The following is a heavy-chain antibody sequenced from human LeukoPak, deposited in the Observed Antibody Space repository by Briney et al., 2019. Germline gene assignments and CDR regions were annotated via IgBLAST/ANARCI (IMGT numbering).Heavy chain of an antibody. CDR3: ARGRDMVRGVKRQNHDAFDI. J-gene: IGHJ3*02. Sequence: GASVKVSCKASGYTFTSYYMHWVRQAPGQGLEWMGIINPSGGSTSYAQKFQGRVTMTRDTSTSTVYMGLSSLRSEDTAVYYCARGRDMVRGVKRQNHDAFDIWGQGTMVTVSS. CDR1: GYTFTSYY. CDR2: INPSGGST. V-gene: IGHV1-46*01. D-gene: IGHD3-10*01.